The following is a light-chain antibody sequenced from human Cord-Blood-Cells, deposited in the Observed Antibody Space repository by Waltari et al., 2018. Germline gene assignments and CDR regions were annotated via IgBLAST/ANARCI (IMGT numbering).Light chain of an antibody. Sequence: QSALTQPASVLGSPGQSITISCPGTSIDVGGYNYVSWYQQHPGKAPKHMIYDVSKRPSGVSNRFSGSKSGNTASLTISGLQAEDEADYYCSSYTSSSTLVFGGGTKLTVL. J-gene: IGLJ3*02. CDR1: SIDVGGYNY. CDR3: SSYTSSSTLV. V-gene: IGLV2-14*01. CDR2: DVS.